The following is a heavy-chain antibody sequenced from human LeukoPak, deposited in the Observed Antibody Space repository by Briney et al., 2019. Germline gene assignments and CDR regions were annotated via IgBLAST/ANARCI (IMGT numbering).Heavy chain of an antibody. J-gene: IGHJ4*02. Sequence: SQTLSLTCAISGDSVSSTKGAWNWLRQSPSRGLEWLGRTYYSSKWYPDYAVSVKGRITISPDTSNNQFSLQLSSVTPEDTAVYYCARDVATTGWYTFDYWGQGTLVTVSA. CDR3: ARDVATTGWYTFDY. CDR2: TYYSSKWYP. V-gene: IGHV6-1*01. D-gene: IGHD6-19*01. CDR1: GDSVSSTKGA.